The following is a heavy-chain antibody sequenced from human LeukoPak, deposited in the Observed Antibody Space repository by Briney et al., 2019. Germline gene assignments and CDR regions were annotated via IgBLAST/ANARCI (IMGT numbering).Heavy chain of an antibody. CDR1: GGSFSGYY. J-gene: IGHJ4*02. CDR3: ARFPDRFDY. V-gene: IGHV4-34*01. D-gene: IGHD1-14*01. CDR2: INHSGST. Sequence: SETLSLTCAVYGGSFSGYYWSWIRQPPGKGLEWIGEINHSGSTNYNPSLKSRVTISVDTSKSQFSLKLSSVTAADTAMYYCARFPDRFDYWGQGTLVTVSS.